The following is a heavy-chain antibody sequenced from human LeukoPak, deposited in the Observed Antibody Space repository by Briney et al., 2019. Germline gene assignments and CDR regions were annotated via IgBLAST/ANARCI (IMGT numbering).Heavy chain of an antibody. Sequence: GGSLRFSCAASGFTFSSYAMSWVRQAPGKGLQWVSAISGSGGTIYYADSVKGRFTISRDNSKNTLYLQMNSLRAEDTAVYYCAKVQEMATILPPFYYWGQGTLVTVSS. CDR2: ISGSGGTI. D-gene: IGHD5-24*01. V-gene: IGHV3-23*01. CDR3: AKVQEMATILPPFYY. J-gene: IGHJ4*02. CDR1: GFTFSSYA.